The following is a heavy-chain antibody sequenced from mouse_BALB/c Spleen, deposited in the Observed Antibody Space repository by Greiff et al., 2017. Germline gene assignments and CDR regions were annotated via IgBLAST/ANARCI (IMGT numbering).Heavy chain of an antibody. J-gene: IGHJ3*01. D-gene: IGHD2-14*01. CDR3: ARYYRYEAWFAY. V-gene: IGHV14-3*02. CDR2: IDPANGNT. CDR1: GFNIKDTY. Sequence: VHVKQSGAELVKPGASVKLSCTASGFNIKDTYMHWVKQRPEQGLEWIGRIDPANGNTKYDPKFQGKATITADTSSNTAYLQLSSLTSEDTAVYYCARYYRYEAWFAYWGQGTLVTVSA.